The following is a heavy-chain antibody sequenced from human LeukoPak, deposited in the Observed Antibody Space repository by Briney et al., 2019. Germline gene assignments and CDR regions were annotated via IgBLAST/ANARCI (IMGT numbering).Heavy chain of an antibody. Sequence: ASVKVSCKASGYTFTSYYMHWVRQAPGQGLEWMGIINPSGGSTSYAQKFQGRVTMTTDTSTSTAYMELRSLRSDDTAVYYCARDPTVTNFLGLQRGVYMDVWGKGTTVTISS. D-gene: IGHD4-17*01. CDR3: ARDPTVTNFLGLQRGVYMDV. CDR2: INPSGGST. J-gene: IGHJ6*03. CDR1: GYTFTSYY. V-gene: IGHV1-46*01.